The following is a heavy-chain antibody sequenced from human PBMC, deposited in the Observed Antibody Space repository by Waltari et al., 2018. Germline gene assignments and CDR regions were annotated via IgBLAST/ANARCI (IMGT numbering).Heavy chain of an antibody. Sequence: EVQLVESGGGLVQPGGSVRLSCAASGFTFSSYEMNWVRQAPGKGLEWVSYISSSGSTIYYADSVKGRFTISRDNAKNSLYLQMNSLRAEDTAVYYCAVLWSYPSTDYWGQGTLVTVSS. J-gene: IGHJ4*02. CDR3: AVLWSYPSTDY. CDR2: ISSSGSTI. D-gene: IGHD5-18*01. CDR1: GFTFSSYE. V-gene: IGHV3-48*03.